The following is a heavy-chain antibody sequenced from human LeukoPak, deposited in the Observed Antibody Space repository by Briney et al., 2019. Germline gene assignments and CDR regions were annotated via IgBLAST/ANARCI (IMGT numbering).Heavy chain of an antibody. Sequence: SETLSLTCTVSGYSISSGYYRGWIRQPPGKRLEWIGSFYHSGSTYYNPSLKSRVTILVDTSNKQFSLKLCSVPAADTALYYCARLILSSWYFYYWGQGTMVTVSS. CDR1: GYSISSGYY. J-gene: IGHJ4*02. CDR3: ARLILSSWYFYY. V-gene: IGHV4-38-2*02. CDR2: FYHSGST. D-gene: IGHD3-16*01.